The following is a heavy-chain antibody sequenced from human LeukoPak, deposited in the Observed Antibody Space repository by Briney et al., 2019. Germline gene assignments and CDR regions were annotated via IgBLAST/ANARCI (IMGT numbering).Heavy chain of an antibody. CDR2: VSYDGSNK. V-gene: IGHV3-30-3*01. J-gene: IGHJ4*02. Sequence: PGRSLRLSCAASGFTFSSYAMHWVRQAPGKGLEWVAVVSYDGSNKYYADSVKGRFTISRDNSKNTLYLQMNSLRAEDTAVYYCARGIVHWGQGTLVTVSS. D-gene: IGHD3-22*01. CDR1: GFTFSSYA. CDR3: ARGIVH.